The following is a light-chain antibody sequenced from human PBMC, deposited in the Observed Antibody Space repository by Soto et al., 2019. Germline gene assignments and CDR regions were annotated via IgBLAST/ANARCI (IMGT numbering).Light chain of an antibody. V-gene: IGKV3-20*01. J-gene: IGKJ1*01. CDR3: LQYGSSGT. CDR2: GAS. CDR1: QSVSNNY. Sequence: EMVLTQSPGTLSLSPEERATLSCRASQSVSNNYLAWYQQKPGQAPRLLIYGASNRATGIPDRFSGSGSGTDFTLTISRLEPEDFAVYYCLQYGSSGTFGQGTKVDI.